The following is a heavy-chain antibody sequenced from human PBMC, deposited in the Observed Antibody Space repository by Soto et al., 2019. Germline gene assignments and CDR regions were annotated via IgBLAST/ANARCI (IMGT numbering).Heavy chain of an antibody. CDR1: GYTFTSYD. CDR3: ETTAPGDSAEVDAFEI. J-gene: IGHJ3*02. D-gene: IGHD6-13*01. V-gene: IGHV1-8*01. Sequence: QVQLVQSGAEVKKPGASVKVSCKASGYTFTSYDINWVRQATGQGLEWMGWTNPNSGNTGYAQKIQGRVTRTKNTSITTACMGLSSLTSEDTAVYYCETTAPGDSAEVDAFEIWGQGTMVTVSS. CDR2: TNPNSGNT.